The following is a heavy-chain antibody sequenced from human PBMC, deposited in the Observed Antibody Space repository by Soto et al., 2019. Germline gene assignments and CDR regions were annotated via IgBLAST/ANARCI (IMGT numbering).Heavy chain of an antibody. J-gene: IGHJ4*02. Sequence: PGGSLRLSCAASGFTFSNAWMNWVRQAPGKGLEWVGRIKSKTDGGTTDYAAPVKGRFTISRDDSKNTLYLQMNSLKTEDTAVYYCTLRIVTMIVVVIDDYWGQGTLVTVSS. V-gene: IGHV3-15*07. CDR2: IKSKTDGGTT. CDR3: TLRIVTMIVVVIDDY. CDR1: GFTFSNAW. D-gene: IGHD3-22*01.